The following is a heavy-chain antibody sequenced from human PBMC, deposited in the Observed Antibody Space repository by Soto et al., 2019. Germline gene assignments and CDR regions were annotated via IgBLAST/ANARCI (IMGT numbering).Heavy chain of an antibody. V-gene: IGHV2-5*02. CDR1: GFSLSTTGVG. Sequence: QLTVKESGPTLVTPTQTLTLTCTFSGFSLSTTGVGVGWIRQPPEKALECLALIYWDDDKRYSPSLKNRLTITKDTSRNQVACTMTNMDPEDTATYYCACHFGSGTPDYYFYGMDVWGQGTTVTVSS. D-gene: IGHD3-10*01. J-gene: IGHJ6*02. CDR2: IYWDDDK. CDR3: ACHFGSGTPDYYFYGMDV.